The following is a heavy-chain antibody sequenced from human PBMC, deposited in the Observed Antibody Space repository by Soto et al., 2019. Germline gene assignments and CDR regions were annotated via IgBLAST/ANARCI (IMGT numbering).Heavy chain of an antibody. J-gene: IGHJ6*03. CDR3: AREGDFWSGYSYMDV. Sequence: IRQPPGKGLEWIGYIYYSGSTNYNPSLKSRVTISVDTSKNQFSLKLSSVTAADTAVYYCAREGDFWSGYSYMDVWGKGTTVTVSS. V-gene: IGHV4-59*01. D-gene: IGHD3-3*01. CDR2: IYYSGST.